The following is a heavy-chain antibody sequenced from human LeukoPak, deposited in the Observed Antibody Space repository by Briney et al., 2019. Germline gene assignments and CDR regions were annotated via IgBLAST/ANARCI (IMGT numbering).Heavy chain of an antibody. CDR2: IYYSGST. J-gene: IGHJ4*02. CDR1: GGSISSGGYY. V-gene: IGHV4-31*03. Sequence: SQTLSLTCTVSGGSISSGGYYWSWIRQHPGKGLEWIGYIYYSGSTYYNPSLKSRVTTSVDTSKNQFSLKLSSVTAADTAVYYCARGPALPYFDYWGQGTLVTVSS. CDR3: ARGPALPYFDY. D-gene: IGHD2-21*02.